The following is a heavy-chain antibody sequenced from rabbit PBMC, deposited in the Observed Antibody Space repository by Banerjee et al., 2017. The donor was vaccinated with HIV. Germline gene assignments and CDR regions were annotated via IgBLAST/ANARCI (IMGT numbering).Heavy chain of an antibody. CDR2: IYAGSSCST. V-gene: IGHV1S45*01. D-gene: IGHD6-1*01. Sequence: QEQLEESGGDLLKPGASLTLTCTASGFSFSGVYYMCWVRQAPGKGLEWIEFIYAGSSCSTYYASWAKGRFAISKSSSTTVTLQMTSLPAANTATYFCAKDWAGVNGYDSPYYFDLWGQGTLVTVS. J-gene: IGHJ4*01. CDR3: AKDWAGVNGYDSPYYFDL. CDR1: GFSFSGVYY.